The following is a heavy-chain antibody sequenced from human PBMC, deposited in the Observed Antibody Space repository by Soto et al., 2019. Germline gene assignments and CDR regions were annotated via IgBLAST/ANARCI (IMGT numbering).Heavy chain of an antibody. D-gene: IGHD4-17*01. CDR1: GGSVSSGSYY. J-gene: IGHJ4*02. CDR2: IYYSGST. Sequence: QVQLQESGPGLVKPSETLSLTCTVSGGSVSSGSYYWSWIRQPPGKGLEWIGYIYYSGSTNYNPSLKSRVTISVDTSQNRFSLKLSSVTAADTAVYYCARGRDYGDPLWGQGTLVTVSS. V-gene: IGHV4-61*01. CDR3: ARGRDYGDPL.